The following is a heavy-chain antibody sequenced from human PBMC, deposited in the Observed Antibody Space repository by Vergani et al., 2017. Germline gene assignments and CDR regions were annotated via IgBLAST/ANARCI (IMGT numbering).Heavy chain of an antibody. J-gene: IGHJ4*02. D-gene: IGHD5-12*01. Sequence: EVQLLESGGRLVQPGGSLRLPCVASGFAFSRYATSWARQAVGKGLEWVANIKEDGSEKFYVDSVRGRFVISRDNAKNSLYLQLSSLRAEDTAVYYCARVEGYSGIYWGQGTLVTVSS. V-gene: IGHV3-7*01. CDR3: ARVEGYSGIY. CDR1: GFAFSRYA. CDR2: IKEDGSEK.